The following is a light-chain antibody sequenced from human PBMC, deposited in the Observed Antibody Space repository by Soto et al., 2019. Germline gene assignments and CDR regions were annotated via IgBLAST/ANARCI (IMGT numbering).Light chain of an antibody. J-gene: IGLJ1*01. CDR1: SSDVGGYNY. CDR3: SSYAGSLYV. Sequence: QSALTQPPSASGSPGQSGTISCTGTSSDVGGYNYVSWYQQHPGKAPKLMIYEVSKRTSGVPDRFSGYKSGNTASLPVSGLQAEDEADYYCSSYAGSLYVFGTGTKVTVL. V-gene: IGLV2-8*01. CDR2: EVS.